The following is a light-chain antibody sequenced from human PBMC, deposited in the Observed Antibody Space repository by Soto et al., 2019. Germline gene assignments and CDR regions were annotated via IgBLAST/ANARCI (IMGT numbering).Light chain of an antibody. V-gene: IGLV7-46*01. CDR3: LLSYSGTNWV. CDR2: DTT. Sequence: QAVVTQEPSLTVSPGGTVPLTCCSSTGAVTSGNYPYWFQKKPGQAPRTLIYDTTNKQSWTPARFSGSLLGGKAALTLAGAQTDDEADYYCLLSYSGTNWVFGGGTKVTVL. CDR1: TGAVTSGNY. J-gene: IGLJ3*02.